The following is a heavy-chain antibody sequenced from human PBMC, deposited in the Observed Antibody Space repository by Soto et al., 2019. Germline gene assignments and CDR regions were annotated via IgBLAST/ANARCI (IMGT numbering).Heavy chain of an antibody. CDR3: ASPAYTGPQYRFDY. V-gene: IGHV1-69*14. D-gene: IGHD4-4*01. CDR2: IIPVSGRA. CDR1: GGTFNAYA. Sequence: QVQLVQSGAEVKKPGSSVKVSCKASGGTFNAYAISWARQAPGQGLEWMGGIIPVSGRADYAQTFQGRVAITAEKSTTTFYMELSSLRSEDTAVYYCASPAYTGPQYRFDYWGQGTLVTVSS. J-gene: IGHJ4*02.